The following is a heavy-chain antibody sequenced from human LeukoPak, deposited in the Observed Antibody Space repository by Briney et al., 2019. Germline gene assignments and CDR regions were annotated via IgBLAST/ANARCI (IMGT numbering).Heavy chain of an antibody. CDR2: INPNSGGT. Sequence: ASVKVSCKASGYTFTGYYMHWVRQAPGQGLEWMGWINPNSGGTNYAQKFQGWVTMTRDTSISTAYMELSRLRSDDTAVYYCARRITMVRGVRRNWFDPWGQGTLVTVSS. V-gene: IGHV1-2*04. CDR3: ARRITMVRGVRRNWFDP. D-gene: IGHD3-10*01. CDR1: GYTFTGYY. J-gene: IGHJ5*02.